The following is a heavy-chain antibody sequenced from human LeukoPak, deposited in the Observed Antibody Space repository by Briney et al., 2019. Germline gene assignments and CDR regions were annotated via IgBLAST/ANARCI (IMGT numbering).Heavy chain of an antibody. J-gene: IGHJ5*02. Sequence: PSQTLSLTCAVSGGSISSGGYPWSWIRQPPGKGLEWIGYIYHSGSTYYNPSLKSRVTISVDRSKNQFSLKLSSVTAADTAVYYCARGAYYYGSGSYPRISWFDPWGQGTLVTVSS. CDR2: IYHSGST. CDR3: ARGAYYYGSGSYPRISWFDP. D-gene: IGHD3-10*01. CDR1: GGSISSGGYP. V-gene: IGHV4-30-2*01.